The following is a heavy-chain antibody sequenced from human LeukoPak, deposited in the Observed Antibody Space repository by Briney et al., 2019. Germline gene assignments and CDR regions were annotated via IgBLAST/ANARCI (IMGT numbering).Heavy chain of an antibody. V-gene: IGHV3-7*01. CDR2: IKQDGSEK. J-gene: IGHJ4*02. CDR1: GFTFDDYG. CDR3: ARDMVDWPKYYFDY. Sequence: QPGGSLRLSCAASGFTFDDYGMSWVRQAPGKGLEWVANIKQDGSEKYYVDSVKGRFTISRDNAKNSLYLQMNSLRAEDTAVYYCARDMVDWPKYYFDYWGQGTLVTVSS. D-gene: IGHD3-9*01.